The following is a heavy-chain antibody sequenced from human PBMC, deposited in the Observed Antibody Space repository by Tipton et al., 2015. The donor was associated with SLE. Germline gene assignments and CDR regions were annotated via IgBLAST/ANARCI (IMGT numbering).Heavy chain of an antibody. CDR1: GYSISSGYY. Sequence: TLSLTCTVSGYSISSGYYWGWTRQPPGKGLEWIGSIYYSGSTYYNPSLKSRVTISVDTSKNQFSLKLSSVTAADTTVYYCARDLPDTAEYFQHWGQGTLVTVSS. D-gene: IGHD3-9*01. CDR2: IYYSGST. CDR3: ARDLPDTAEYFQH. J-gene: IGHJ1*01. V-gene: IGHV4-38-2*02.